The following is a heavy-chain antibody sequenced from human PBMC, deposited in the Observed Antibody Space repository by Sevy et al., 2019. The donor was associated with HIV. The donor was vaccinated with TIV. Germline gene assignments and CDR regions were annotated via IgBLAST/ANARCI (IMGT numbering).Heavy chain of an antibody. CDR2: ISGNGDKT. Sequence: GGSLRLSCEVFGITFSDHAMSWVRQAPGKGLEWVSAISGNGDKTPYAGSVRGRFTVSRDNSKNTLYLQMDSLRTEDTAVYYCAKRKWVSVTATGGPFDFWGRGTLVTVSS. V-gene: IGHV3-23*01. CDR1: GITFSDHA. J-gene: IGHJ4*02. D-gene: IGHD2-21*02. CDR3: AKRKWVSVTATGGPFDF.